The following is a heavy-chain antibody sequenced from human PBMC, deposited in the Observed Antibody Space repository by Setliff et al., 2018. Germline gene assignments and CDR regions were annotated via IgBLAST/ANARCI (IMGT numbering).Heavy chain of an antibody. D-gene: IGHD6-19*01. Sequence: GGSLRLSCTSSGFTFNDYEMNWVRQAPGKGLEWVSRIGCRGTGIYYADSVKGRFTVSRDNAKNSLYLQMNNLRDEDTAVYYCANHNPARWAVYTTPIDSWGQGTLVTVSS. V-gene: IGHV3-48*03. CDR1: GFTFNDYE. J-gene: IGHJ4*02. CDR2: IGCRGTGI. CDR3: ANHNPARWAVYTTPIDS.